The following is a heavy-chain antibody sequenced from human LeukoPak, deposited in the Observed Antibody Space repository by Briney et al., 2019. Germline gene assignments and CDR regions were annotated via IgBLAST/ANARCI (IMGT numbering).Heavy chain of an antibody. D-gene: IGHD3-9*01. Sequence: GGSLRLSCAASGFTFSSYAMSWVRQAPGKGLEWVSAISGSGGSTYYADSVKGRFTISRDNSKNTLYLQMNSLRAEDTAVYYCARVSLGILTGWFDYWGQGTLVTVSS. J-gene: IGHJ4*02. CDR2: ISGSGGST. V-gene: IGHV3-23*01. CDR3: ARVSLGILTGWFDY. CDR1: GFTFSSYA.